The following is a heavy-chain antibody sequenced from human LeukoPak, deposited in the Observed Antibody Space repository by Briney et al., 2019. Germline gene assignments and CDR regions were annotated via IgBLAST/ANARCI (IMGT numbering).Heavy chain of an antibody. V-gene: IGHV3-66*01. CDR1: GFTVSSNY. Sequence: PGGSLRLSCAASGFTVSSNYMSWVRQAPGKGLEWVSVIYSGGSTYYADSVKGRFTISRDNSKNTLYLQMNSLRAEDTAVYYCARAVYCSSTSCYIGGMDVWGQGTTVTVSS. CDR2: IYSGGST. J-gene: IGHJ6*02. D-gene: IGHD2-2*02. CDR3: ARAVYCSSTSCYIGGMDV.